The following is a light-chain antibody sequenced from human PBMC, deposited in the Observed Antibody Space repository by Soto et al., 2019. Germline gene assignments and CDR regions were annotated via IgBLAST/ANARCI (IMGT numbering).Light chain of an antibody. CDR1: SSDVGGYNY. J-gene: IGLJ2*01. Sequence: QSALTQPASVSGSPGQSITISCTGTSSDVGGYNYVSWYQQHQGKAPKLMIHDENTRPSGVSNRFSGSKSGNTASLTISGLQAEDESDYYCSSYTSSISFGGGTKVTVL. V-gene: IGLV2-14*01. CDR2: DEN. CDR3: SSYTSSIS.